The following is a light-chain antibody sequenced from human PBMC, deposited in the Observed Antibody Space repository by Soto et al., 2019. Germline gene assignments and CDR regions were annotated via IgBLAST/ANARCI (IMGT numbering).Light chain of an antibody. Sequence: DIQMTQSPSTLSASVGDRVTITCRASQSISSWLAWYQQKPGKAPKLLIYKASNLKSGVPSRFSGSGSGTEFTLTISSLQPDDFATYYCQHYNSYPWTFGQGTKVEIK. J-gene: IGKJ1*01. CDR2: KAS. V-gene: IGKV1-5*03. CDR1: QSISSW. CDR3: QHYNSYPWT.